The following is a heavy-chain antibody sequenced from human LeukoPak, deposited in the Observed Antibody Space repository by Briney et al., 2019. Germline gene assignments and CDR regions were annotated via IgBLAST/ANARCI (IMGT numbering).Heavy chain of an antibody. CDR1: GGFIRISNW. J-gene: IGHJ4*02. D-gene: IGHD6-13*01. V-gene: IGHV4-4*02. Sequence: SETLSLTYGFWGGFIRISNWLSWVRQPPGKGLEWIGEIYHSGSTNYNQSLKSRVTISVDKSKNQFSLTLNSVTSRHAGVYHCERQPSSRYTRPYFVYWGQGTLVTVSS. CDR2: IYHSGST. CDR3: ERQPSSRYTRPYFVY.